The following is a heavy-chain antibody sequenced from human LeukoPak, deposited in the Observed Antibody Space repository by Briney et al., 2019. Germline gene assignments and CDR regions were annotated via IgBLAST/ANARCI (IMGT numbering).Heavy chain of an antibody. Sequence: ASVKVSGKASGYTFTSYGISWVRQAPGQGLEWMGWISAYNGNTNYAQKLQGRVTMTTDTSTSTAYMELRSLRSDDTAVYYCARDAPYSSGWNYYYYGMDVWGQGTTVTVSS. CDR3: ARDAPYSSGWNYYYYGMDV. CDR1: GYTFTSYG. J-gene: IGHJ6*02. D-gene: IGHD6-19*01. V-gene: IGHV1-18*01. CDR2: ISAYNGNT.